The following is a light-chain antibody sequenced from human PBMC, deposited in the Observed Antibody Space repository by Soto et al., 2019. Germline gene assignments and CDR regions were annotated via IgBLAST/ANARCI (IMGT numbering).Light chain of an antibody. CDR1: SSDIGGYNY. V-gene: IGLV2-8*01. J-gene: IGLJ3*02. CDR3: SSYAGSNNWV. Sequence: QSVLTQPPSASGSLGQSVTIPCTGTSSDIGGYNYVSWYQQHPGKAPKVILYQVSNRPSGVPDRFSASKSGNTASLTVSGLRAEDEADYYCSSYAGSNNWVFGGGTKLTVL. CDR2: QVS.